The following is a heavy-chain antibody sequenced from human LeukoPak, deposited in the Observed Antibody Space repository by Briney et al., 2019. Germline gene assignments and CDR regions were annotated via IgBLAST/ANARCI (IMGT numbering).Heavy chain of an antibody. Sequence: GASVKVSCKASGYTFTSYDINWVRQATGQGLEWMGLMNPNSGNTGYAEKFQGRVTITRNTSISTAYMELSSLRSEDTAVYYCASSVGVAAGRGDYYFDYWGQGTLVTVSS. J-gene: IGHJ4*02. V-gene: IGHV1-8*03. CDR2: MNPNSGNT. D-gene: IGHD3-3*01. CDR1: GYTFTSYD. CDR3: ASSVGVAAGRGDYYFDY.